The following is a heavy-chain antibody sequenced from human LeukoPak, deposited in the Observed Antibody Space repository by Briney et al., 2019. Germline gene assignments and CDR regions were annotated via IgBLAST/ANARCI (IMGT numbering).Heavy chain of an antibody. CDR3: ARVRSDTSGWYHFDY. Sequence: GGSLRLSCAASGFTFSSYAMSWVRQAPGMGLEWVSTISSNGYSTYYADSVKGRFTIPRDNSKNTLYLQMNSLRPEDTAVYYSARVRSDTSGWYHFDYWGQGTLVTVSS. J-gene: IGHJ4*02. V-gene: IGHV3-23*01. D-gene: IGHD6-19*01. CDR1: GFTFSSYA. CDR2: ISSNGYST.